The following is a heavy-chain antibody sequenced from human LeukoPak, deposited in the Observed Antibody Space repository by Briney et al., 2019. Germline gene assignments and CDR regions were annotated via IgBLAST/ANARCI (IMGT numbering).Heavy chain of an antibody. CDR2: ISASGGTT. J-gene: IGHJ4*02. Sequence: PGGSLRLSCAASGFTFSSYAMSWVRQASGKGLEWVSAISASGGTTYYADSVKGRFTISRDNSKDTLYLQMNSLRAEDTAVYYCAKATCSSTSCYRNFEYWGQGTLVTVTS. CDR1: GFTFSSYA. D-gene: IGHD2-2*01. V-gene: IGHV3-23*01. CDR3: AKATCSSTSCYRNFEY.